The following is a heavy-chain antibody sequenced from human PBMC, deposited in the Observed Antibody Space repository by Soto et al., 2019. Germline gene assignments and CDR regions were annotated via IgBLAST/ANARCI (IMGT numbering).Heavy chain of an antibody. CDR1: GGSISSNDYF. Sequence: QLQLQESGPGLVKPSETLSLTCTVSGGSISSNDYFWGWIRQPPGKGLEWVGSIDYSGSTYYKSSLKSRVTISVDTSKNHFSLKLSSVTAADTAVYYCARHNIISALHTFDYWGQGTLVTVSS. V-gene: IGHV4-39*01. J-gene: IGHJ4*02. CDR2: IDYSGST. CDR3: ARHNIISALHTFDY. D-gene: IGHD6-6*01.